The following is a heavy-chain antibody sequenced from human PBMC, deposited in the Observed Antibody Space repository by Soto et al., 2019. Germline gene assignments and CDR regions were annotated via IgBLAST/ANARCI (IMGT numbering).Heavy chain of an antibody. CDR2: INSGGVT. D-gene: IGHD3-16*01. CDR1: GGSVSSGSYY. J-gene: IGHJ6*02. Sequence: QVQLQESGPGLVKPSETLSLTCTVSGGSVSSGSYYWSWIRQPPGKGLEWIAYINSGGVTLYADSVKGRFTISRDNAQNSLFLQMNSLRAEDTALYYCTRDKGEQVAYGMDVWGQGTTVTVSS. V-gene: IGHV4-61*01. CDR3: TRDKGEQVAYGMDV.